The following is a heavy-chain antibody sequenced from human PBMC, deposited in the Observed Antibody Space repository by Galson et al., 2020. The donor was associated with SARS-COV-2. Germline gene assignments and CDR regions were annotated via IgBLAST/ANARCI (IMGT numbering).Heavy chain of an antibody. Sequence: ASVKVSCKASGYTFTSYYMHWVRQAPGQGLEWMGIINPSGGSTSYAQKFQGRVTMTRDTSTSTVYMELSSLRSEDTAVYYCAREGQQLVPSYYYYYYMDVWGKGTTVT. V-gene: IGHV1-46*01. D-gene: IGHD6-13*01. CDR1: GYTFTSYY. J-gene: IGHJ6*03. CDR2: INPSGGST. CDR3: AREGQQLVPSYYYYYYMDV.